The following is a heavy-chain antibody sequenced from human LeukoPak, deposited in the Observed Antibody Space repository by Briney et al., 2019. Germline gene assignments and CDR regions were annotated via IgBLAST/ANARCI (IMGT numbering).Heavy chain of an antibody. Sequence: PSETLSLTCTVSGGSISSYYWSWIRQPPGKGLEWIGEINHSGSTNYNPSLKSRVTISVDTSKNQFSLKLSSVTAADTAVYYCARGALGMVYARDYNWFDPWGQGTLVTVSS. V-gene: IGHV4-34*01. CDR2: INHSGST. CDR1: GGSISSYY. D-gene: IGHD2-8*01. CDR3: ARGALGMVYARDYNWFDP. J-gene: IGHJ5*02.